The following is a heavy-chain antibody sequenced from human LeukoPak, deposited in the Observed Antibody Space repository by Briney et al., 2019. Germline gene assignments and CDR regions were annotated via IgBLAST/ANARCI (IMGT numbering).Heavy chain of an antibody. V-gene: IGHV1-69*13. CDR2: IIPIFGTA. Sequence: SVKVSCKASGGTFSSYATSWVRQAPGQGLEWMGGIIPIFGTANYAQKFQGRVTITADESTSTAYMELSSLRSEDTAVYYCAREEMATIAAFGIWGQGTMVTVSS. CDR1: GGTFSSYA. CDR3: AREEMATIAAFGI. J-gene: IGHJ3*02. D-gene: IGHD5-24*01.